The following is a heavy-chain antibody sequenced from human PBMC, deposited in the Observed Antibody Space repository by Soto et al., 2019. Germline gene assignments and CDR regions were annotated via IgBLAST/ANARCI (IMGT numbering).Heavy chain of an antibody. CDR1: GFTVSSNY. CDR3: AKSTGGTANGMDV. D-gene: IGHD2-8*02. CDR2: IYSGGTT. Sequence: GESLKISCTASGFTVSSNYMSWVRQAPGKGLEWVSVIYSGGTTYYADSVKGRFTISRDNSKNTLYLQMNSLRAEDTAFYYCAKSTGGTANGMDVWGQGTTVTSP. V-gene: IGHV3-53*05. J-gene: IGHJ6*02.